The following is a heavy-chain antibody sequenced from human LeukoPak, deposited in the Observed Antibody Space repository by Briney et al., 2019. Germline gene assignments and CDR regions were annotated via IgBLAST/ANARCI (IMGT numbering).Heavy chain of an antibody. V-gene: IGHV4-59*01. CDR1: GGSISSYY. CDR2: IYYSGST. Sequence: SETLSLTCTVSGGSISSYYWSWIRQPPGKGLEWIGYIYYSGSTNYNPSLKSRVTISVDTSKNQFSLKLSSVTAADTAVYYCARGDILTDGWYYFDYWGQGTLDTVSS. CDR3: ARGDILTDGWYYFDY. J-gene: IGHJ4*02. D-gene: IGHD3-9*01.